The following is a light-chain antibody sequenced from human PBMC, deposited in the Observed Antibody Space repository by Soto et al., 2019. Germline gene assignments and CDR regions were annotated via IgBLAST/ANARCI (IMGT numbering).Light chain of an antibody. CDR3: CSNAGSYTDV. J-gene: IGLJ1*01. V-gene: IGLV2-11*01. Sequence: QSALTQPRSVSGSPGQSVTISCTGTSSDVGGYNFVSWYQQHPGKAPQLMIYDVNKRPSGIPDRFSGSKSGNTASLTISGVQAEDEADYYCCSNAGSYTDVFGTGTKVTVL. CDR2: DVN. CDR1: SSDVGGYNF.